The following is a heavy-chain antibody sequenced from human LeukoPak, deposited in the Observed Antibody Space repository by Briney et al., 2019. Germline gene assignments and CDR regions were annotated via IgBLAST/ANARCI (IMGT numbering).Heavy chain of an antibody. J-gene: IGHJ4*02. CDR2: IYNSGST. V-gene: IGHV4-39*01. D-gene: IGHD3-22*01. CDR1: GGSISSSTYY. Sequence: PSETLSLTCSVSGGSISSSTYYWGCIRQPPGKGLEWIGNIYNSGSTYYNPSLKSRVTISVDTSKNQFSLKLSSVTAADTAVYYCARRYYYDSGGYYYYFDYWGQGTLVTVSS. CDR3: ARRYYYDSGGYYYYFDY.